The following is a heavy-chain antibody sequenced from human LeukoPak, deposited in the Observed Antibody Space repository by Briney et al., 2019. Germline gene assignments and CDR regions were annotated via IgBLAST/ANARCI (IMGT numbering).Heavy chain of an antibody. V-gene: IGHV3-33*01. D-gene: IGHD1-26*01. Sequence: PGRSLRLSCAASGFTFSSYGMHWVLQAPGKGLEWVAVIWYDGSNKYYADSVKGRFTISRDNSKNTLYLQMNSLRAEDTAVYYCARDSIVGSTTPQYYYYYMDVWGKGTTVTVSS. CDR1: GFTFSSYG. CDR3: ARDSIVGSTTPQYYYYYMDV. J-gene: IGHJ6*03. CDR2: IWYDGSNK.